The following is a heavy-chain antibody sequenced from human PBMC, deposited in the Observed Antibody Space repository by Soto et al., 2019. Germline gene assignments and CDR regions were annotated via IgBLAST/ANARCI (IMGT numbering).Heavy chain of an antibody. V-gene: IGHV4-61*01. CDR3: AKPRQITSLLLYYFDY. CDR1: GGSVSSGNYY. CDR2: IYYSGST. J-gene: IGHJ4*02. D-gene: IGHD2-15*01. Sequence: SETLSLTCTVSGGSVSSGNYYWSWIRQPPGKGLEWIGYIYYSGSTNYNPSLKSRVTISVDTSKNQFSLKLSSVTAADTAVYYCAKPRQITSLLLYYFDYWGQGTLVTVSS.